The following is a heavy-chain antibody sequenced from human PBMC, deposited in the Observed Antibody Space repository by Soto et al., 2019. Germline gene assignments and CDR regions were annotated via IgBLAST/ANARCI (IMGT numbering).Heavy chain of an antibody. V-gene: IGHV4-61*01. CDR3: ASGSSVSAYIDS. CDR2: IYNSGST. D-gene: IGHD6-19*01. CDR1: GGSVSSGNQY. Sequence: QVQLQESGPGLVKPSETLSLTCTVSGGSVSSGNQYWSWIRQPPGKGLEWIGYIYNSGSTDYNPSLKSRVSISVDTSKNQSSLNLSSVTAADTAMYLCASGSSVSAYIDSWGQGTLVTVSS. J-gene: IGHJ4*02.